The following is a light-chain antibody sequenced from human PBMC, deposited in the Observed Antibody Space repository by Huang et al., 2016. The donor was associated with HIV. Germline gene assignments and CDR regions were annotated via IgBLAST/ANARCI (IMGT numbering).Light chain of an antibody. CDR1: QSVLSRHSIKTY. CDR3: QQYFISPPT. CDR2: WAS. Sequence: DIVMTQSPDSLAVSLGGRATINCKSSQSVLSRHSIKTYLAWYQQRPGQSPTLLIYWASTRQSGVPDRFSGSGSGTHFTLTISSLQAEDVAFYYCQQYFISPPTFGQGTKLEI. V-gene: IGKV4-1*01. J-gene: IGKJ2*01.